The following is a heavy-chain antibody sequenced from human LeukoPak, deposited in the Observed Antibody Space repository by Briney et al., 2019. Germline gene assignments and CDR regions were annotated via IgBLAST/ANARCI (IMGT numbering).Heavy chain of an antibody. D-gene: IGHD5-12*01. Sequence: PGGSLRLSCAASGFTFSSYAMSWVRQAPGKGLEWVSGMSGSGDGTFNADSVKGRFTISRDNSKNTLNLQMNSLRAEDTAVYYCAKSAHVGTTLLDYWGQGTLVTVSS. CDR2: MSGSGDGT. CDR1: GFTFSSYA. V-gene: IGHV3-23*01. CDR3: AKSAHVGTTLLDY. J-gene: IGHJ4*02.